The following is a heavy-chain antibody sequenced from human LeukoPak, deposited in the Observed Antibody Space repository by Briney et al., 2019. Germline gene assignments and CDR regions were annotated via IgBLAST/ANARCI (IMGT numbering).Heavy chain of an antibody. CDR3: TRGPRPLRYCSGGSCPSYYSGMDV. CDR2: ISSSGSGGNT. D-gene: IGHD2-15*01. Sequence: GGSLRLSCAASGVTLSSYAMSWARQAPGKGLEWVSGISSSGSGGNTYYADSVKGRFTISRDSSKNTLFLQMNSLRVEDTAVYSCTRGPRPLRYCSGGSCPSYYSGMDVWGQGTTVTVSS. CDR1: GVTLSSYA. J-gene: IGHJ6*02. V-gene: IGHV3-23*01.